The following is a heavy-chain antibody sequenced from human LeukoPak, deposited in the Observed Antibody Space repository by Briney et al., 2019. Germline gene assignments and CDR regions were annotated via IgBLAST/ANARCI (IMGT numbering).Heavy chain of an antibody. J-gene: IGHJ4*02. CDR2: IYYSGST. D-gene: IGHD5-18*01. CDR1: GGSISSYY. CDR3: ARGEVYSYGY. Sequence: PSETLSLTCTVSGGSISSYYWSWIRQPPGKGLEWIGYIYYSGSTYYNPSLKSRVTISVDTSKNQFSLKLSSVTAADTAVYYCARGEVYSYGYWGQGTLVTVSS. V-gene: IGHV4-59*12.